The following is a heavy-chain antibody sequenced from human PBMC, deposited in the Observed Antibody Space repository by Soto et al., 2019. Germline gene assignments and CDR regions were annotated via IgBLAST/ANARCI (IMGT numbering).Heavy chain of an antibody. J-gene: IGHJ6*02. CDR2: IMPTVDSA. CDR1: GGTLSDYA. Sequence: QVQLVQSGAEVKTPGSSVKVSCKASGGTLSDYAISWVRQAPGQGLEWMGGIMPTVDSANYAQNFQGRLTISADESTSTANLELSSLRSDDTALYYCAVAAVREIMAQESSGMAVWGQRTTVIVSS. CDR3: AVAAVREIMAQESSGMAV. D-gene: IGHD3-10*01. V-gene: IGHV1-69*01.